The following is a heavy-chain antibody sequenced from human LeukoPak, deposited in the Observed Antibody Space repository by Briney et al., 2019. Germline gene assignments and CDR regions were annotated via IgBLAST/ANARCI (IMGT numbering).Heavy chain of an antibody. D-gene: IGHD6-6*01. J-gene: IGHJ4*02. CDR1: GFTFSSYS. CDR3: ARGRYSSSSGDFGY. V-gene: IGHV3-48*01. Sequence: GGSLRLSCAASGFTFSSYSMNWVRQAPGKGLEWVSYISSSSSTIYYADSVKGRFTISRDNAKNSLYLQMNSLRAEDTAVYYCARGRYSSSSGDFGYWGQGTLVTVSS. CDR2: ISSSSSTI.